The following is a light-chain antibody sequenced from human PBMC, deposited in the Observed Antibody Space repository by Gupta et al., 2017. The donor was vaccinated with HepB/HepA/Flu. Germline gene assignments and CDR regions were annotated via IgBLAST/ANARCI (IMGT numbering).Light chain of an antibody. Sequence: IVFTQFPDSLAVSLGQRATINCKSSQSVLYSSNNKNYLAWYQQKPGQPPKLLIYWASTRESGVPDRFSGSGSGTDFTLTISSLQAEDVAVYYCQQYYSTQWTFGQGTKVEIK. CDR1: QSVLYSSNNKNY. CDR3: QQYYSTQWT. J-gene: IGKJ1*01. CDR2: WAS. V-gene: IGKV4-1*01.